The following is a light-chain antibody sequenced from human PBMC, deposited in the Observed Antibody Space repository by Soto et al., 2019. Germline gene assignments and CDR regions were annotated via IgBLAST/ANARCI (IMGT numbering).Light chain of an antibody. J-gene: IGLJ3*02. CDR3: SSYTSTITLL. CDR2: EVI. CDR1: SSDVGGYNY. Sequence: QSALTQPASVSGSPGQSITISCTGTSSDVGGYNYVSWYQQHPGEAPRLMIYEVINRPSGLSNRFSGSKSGNTASLTISGLQAEDEAHYYCSSYTSTITLLFGGGTKLTVL. V-gene: IGLV2-14*01.